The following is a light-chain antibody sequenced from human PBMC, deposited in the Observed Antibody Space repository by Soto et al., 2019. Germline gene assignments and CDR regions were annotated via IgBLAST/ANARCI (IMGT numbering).Light chain of an antibody. J-gene: IGKJ1*01. CDR3: EQYDSFWTM. V-gene: IGKV1-5*01. CDR2: DLS. Sequence: DIQMTQSPSTLSASVGDRVTIPCRASQTINNRLARYQQKPGKAPKLLIYDLSTLESGVPSRFSGSGSGTEFTLTISSLQPDDFATYYCEQYDSFWTMFGQGTKVEV. CDR1: QTINNR.